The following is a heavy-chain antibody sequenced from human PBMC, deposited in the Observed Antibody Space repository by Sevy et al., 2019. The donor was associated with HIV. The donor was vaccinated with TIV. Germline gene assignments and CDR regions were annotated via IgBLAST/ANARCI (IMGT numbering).Heavy chain of an antibody. CDR2: INSDGSST. D-gene: IGHD6-13*01. Sequence: GGSLRLSCAASGFTFSSYWMHWVRQAPGKGLVWVSRINSDGSSTCYADSVNGRFTISRDNAKNTLYLQMNSLRAEDTAVYYCTRGVGSSHIWGQGTMVTVSS. J-gene: IGHJ3*02. CDR3: TRGVGSSHI. CDR1: GFTFSSYW. V-gene: IGHV3-74*01.